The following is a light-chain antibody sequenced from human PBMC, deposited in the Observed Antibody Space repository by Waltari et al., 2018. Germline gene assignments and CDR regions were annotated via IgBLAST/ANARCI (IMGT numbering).Light chain of an antibody. CDR3: QQLNSY. CDR2: AAS. CDR1: QGISSY. J-gene: IGKJ5*01. Sequence: IQLTQSPSSLSASVGDRVTITCRASQGISSYLAWYQQKPGKAPKLLIYAASTLQSGVPSRFSGSGSGTDFTLTISXXQPEDFATYYCQQLNSYFGQGTRLEIK. V-gene: IGKV1-9*01.